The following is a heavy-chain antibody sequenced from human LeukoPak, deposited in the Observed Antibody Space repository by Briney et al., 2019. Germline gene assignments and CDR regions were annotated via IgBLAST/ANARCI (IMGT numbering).Heavy chain of an antibody. CDR3: ARQPPGIYSWFDP. D-gene: IGHD5-12*01. Sequence: GGSLRLSCAASGFTFSSYSMSWVRQAPGKGLEWVANIKQGGTEKDYVDSVKGRFTISRDNAKNSLYLQMNSLRAEDTAVYYCARQPPGIYSWFDPWGQGTLVTVSS. J-gene: IGHJ5*02. CDR1: GFTFSSYS. V-gene: IGHV3-7*01. CDR2: IKQGGTEK.